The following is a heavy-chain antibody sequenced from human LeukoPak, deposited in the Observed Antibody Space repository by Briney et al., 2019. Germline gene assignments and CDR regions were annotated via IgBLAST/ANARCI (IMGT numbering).Heavy chain of an antibody. J-gene: IGHJ6*03. Sequence: RGSLRLSCAASGVTFRKYGMHSVRQAPGKGLERVSFIWSDGNNRFYADSVKGRFTISRDNSKNMLYLQMDSLRPDDTALYYCAKDPGASVSGFHMNVWGKGTTVIVSS. CDR1: GVTFRKYG. CDR3: AKDPGASVSGFHMNV. D-gene: IGHD2-8*02. CDR2: IWSDGNNR. V-gene: IGHV3-30*02.